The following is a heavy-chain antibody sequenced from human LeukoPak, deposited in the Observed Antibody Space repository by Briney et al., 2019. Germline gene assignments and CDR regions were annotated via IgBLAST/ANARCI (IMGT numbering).Heavy chain of an antibody. V-gene: IGHV7-4-1*02. J-gene: IGHJ6*02. D-gene: IGHD3-10*01. Sequence: ASVTVSCKASGYTFTSYDINWVRQAPGQGLEWMGWINTNTGNPTYAQGFTGRFVFSLDTSVSTAYLQISSLKAEDTAVYYCARAVSVFSGGSQGYYYGMDVWGQGTTVTVSS. CDR2: INTNTGNP. CDR3: ARAVSVFSGGSQGYYYGMDV. CDR1: GYTFTSYD.